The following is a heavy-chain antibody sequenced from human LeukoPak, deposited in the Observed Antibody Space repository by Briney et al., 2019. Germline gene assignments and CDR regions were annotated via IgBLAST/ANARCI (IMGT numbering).Heavy chain of an antibody. D-gene: IGHD3-10*01. CDR1: GYTFTGYY. Sequence: ASLKVSCKASGYTFTGYYIHWVRHAPGQGLQWMGWINPNSGDTHFTQNFQGRVTMTTDTSITTAYMELSRLRSDDTAVYYCARGGNYGSGTYTAFDYWGQGALVTVSS. CDR2: INPNSGDT. V-gene: IGHV1-2*02. CDR3: ARGGNYGSGTYTAFDY. J-gene: IGHJ4*02.